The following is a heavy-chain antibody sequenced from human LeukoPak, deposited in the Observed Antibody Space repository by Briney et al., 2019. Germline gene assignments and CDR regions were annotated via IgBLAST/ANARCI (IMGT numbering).Heavy chain of an antibody. CDR2: VSGSGGST. Sequence: GGSLRLSCAASGCTFNSYVMSWVRLAPGKGLEWVSVVSGSGGSTYYADSVRGRFTISRDNSEETLYLQMNSLRAEDTAVYFCARDRRMRVRGYGKTGTTALDYWGQGTLVTVSS. V-gene: IGHV3-23*01. CDR3: ARDRRMRVRGYGKTGTTALDY. J-gene: IGHJ4*02. CDR1: GCTFNSYV. D-gene: IGHD1-7*01.